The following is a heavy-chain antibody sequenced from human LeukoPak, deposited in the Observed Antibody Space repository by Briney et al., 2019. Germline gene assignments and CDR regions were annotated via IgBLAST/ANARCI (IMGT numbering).Heavy chain of an antibody. V-gene: IGHV3-21*04. D-gene: IGHD3-22*01. CDR3: AKSWNYYDSSGDDALDI. Sequence: GGSLRLSCAASGFTFSSYSMNWVRQAPGKGLEWVSSISGSSSYIYYADSVKGRFTISRDNSKNTLYLQMNSLRVEDTAVYYCAKSWNYYDSSGDDALDIWGQGTMVTVSS. CDR2: ISGSSSYI. CDR1: GFTFSSYS. J-gene: IGHJ3*02.